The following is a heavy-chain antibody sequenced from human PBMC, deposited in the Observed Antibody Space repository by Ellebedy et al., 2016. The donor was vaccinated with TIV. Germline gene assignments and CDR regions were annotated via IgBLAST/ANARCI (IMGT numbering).Heavy chain of an antibody. V-gene: IGHV3-7*01. CDR2: INQDGSEK. Sequence: GESLKISCAASGFSFISYWMTWVRQAPGKGLEWVGNINQDGSEKYYVDSVKGRFTISRDNAKNSLYLQMNSLRAEGTAVYYSTTDGSYGDFRSPAHAFESWGQGTNGQRLF. D-gene: IGHD4-17*01. CDR3: TTDGSYGDFRSPAHAFES. CDR1: GFSFISYW. J-gene: IGHJ3*02.